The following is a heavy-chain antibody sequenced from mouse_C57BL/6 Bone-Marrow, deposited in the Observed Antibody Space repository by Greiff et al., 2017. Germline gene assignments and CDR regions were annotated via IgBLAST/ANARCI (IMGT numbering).Heavy chain of an antibody. D-gene: IGHD3-2*02. V-gene: IGHV5-15*01. CDR3: ARRDSSGYGFAY. Sequence: EVKLVESGGGLVQPGGSLKLSCAASGFTFSDYGMAWVRQAPRKGPEWVAFISNLAYSTYYADTVTGRFTISRENAKNTLYLEMSSLRSEDTAMYYWARRDSSGYGFAYWGQGTLVTVSA. CDR1: GFTFSDYG. J-gene: IGHJ3*01. CDR2: ISNLAYST.